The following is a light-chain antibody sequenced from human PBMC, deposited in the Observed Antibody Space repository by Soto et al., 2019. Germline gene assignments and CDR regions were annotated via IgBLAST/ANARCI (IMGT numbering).Light chain of an antibody. CDR3: SSSTTTTSLVV. Sequence: QSALTQPASVSGSPGQSITISCTGTSSDIGDYNYVSWYQQYPGKVPKLVIYDVSHRPSGVSNRFSGSKSGNTASLTISGLQAEDEADYSCSSSTTTTSLVVFGGGTKLPVL. CDR2: DVS. J-gene: IGLJ3*02. V-gene: IGLV2-14*01. CDR1: SSDIGDYNY.